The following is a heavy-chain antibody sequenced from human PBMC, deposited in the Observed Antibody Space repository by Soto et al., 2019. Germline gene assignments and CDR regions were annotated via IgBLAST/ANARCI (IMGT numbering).Heavy chain of an antibody. V-gene: IGHV4-39*01. CDR3: ARHGPTWVAQVLYFDY. CDR2: IYYSGTT. CDR1: GGSITCSHYY. Sequence: QLQLQESGPRLVKPSETLSLTCTVSGGSITCSHYYWGWIRQPPGKGLEWIGTIYYSGTTSYHPSLKSRVTISADTSKNQFSLRLSSVTAADTAVYYCARHGPTWVAQVLYFDYWGQGALVTVSS. D-gene: IGHD7-27*01. J-gene: IGHJ4*02.